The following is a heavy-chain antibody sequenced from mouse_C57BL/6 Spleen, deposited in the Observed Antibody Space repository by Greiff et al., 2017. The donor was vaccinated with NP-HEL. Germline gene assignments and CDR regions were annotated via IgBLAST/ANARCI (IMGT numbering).Heavy chain of an antibody. Sequence: EVQLQQSGAELVRPGASVKLSCTASGFNIKDYYMHWVKQRPEQGLEWIGRIDPEDGDTEYAPKFQGKATMTADTSSNTAYLQLSSLTSEDTAVYYCTTGGSSYRGYFDVWGTGTTVTVSS. CDR3: TTGGSSYRGYFDV. CDR1: GFNIKDYY. J-gene: IGHJ1*03. CDR2: IDPEDGDT. D-gene: IGHD1-1*01. V-gene: IGHV14-1*01.